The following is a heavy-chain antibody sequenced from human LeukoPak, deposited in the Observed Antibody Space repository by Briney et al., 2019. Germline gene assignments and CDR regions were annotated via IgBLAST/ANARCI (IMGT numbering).Heavy chain of an antibody. CDR1: GGTFSSYA. CDR2: IIPIFGTA. V-gene: IGHV1-69*13. D-gene: IGHD1-26*01. J-gene: IGHJ4*02. CDR3: ASGSGELLTTQFDY. Sequence: ASVKVSCKASGGTFSSYAISWVRQAPGQGLEWMGGIIPIFGTAYYAQKFQGRVTITADESTSTAYMELSSLRSEDTAVYYCASGSGELLTTQFDYWGQGTLVTVSS.